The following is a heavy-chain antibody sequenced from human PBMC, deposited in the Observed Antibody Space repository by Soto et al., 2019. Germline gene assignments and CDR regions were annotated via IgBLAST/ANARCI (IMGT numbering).Heavy chain of an antibody. D-gene: IGHD6-19*01. Sequence: PGGSLRPSCVASGFTFSSYAMNWVRQAPGKGLEWVSVISGSGDSTYYADSVKGRFTISRDNSKNTLYLQMNSLRAEDTAVYYCARRSSGWYFDYWGQGTLVTVSS. CDR3: ARRSSGWYFDY. CDR2: ISGSGDST. J-gene: IGHJ4*02. V-gene: IGHV3-23*01. CDR1: GFTFSSYA.